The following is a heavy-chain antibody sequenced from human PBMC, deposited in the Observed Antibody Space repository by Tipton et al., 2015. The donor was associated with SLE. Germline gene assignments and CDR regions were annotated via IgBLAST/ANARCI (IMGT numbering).Heavy chain of an antibody. CDR1: GGSVSSSSFY. J-gene: IGHJ5*02. CDR3: ARRGSSWYRGWFDP. Sequence: GLVKPSETLSLTCSVSGGSVSSSSFYWGWIRQPPGKGLEWIGSIYYSGTTYYNPSLKSQVTMSVDTSKNQFSLTVNSVTAADTAVYYCARRGSSWYRGWFDPWGQGTLVSVSS. D-gene: IGHD6-13*01. V-gene: IGHV4-39*01. CDR2: IYYSGTT.